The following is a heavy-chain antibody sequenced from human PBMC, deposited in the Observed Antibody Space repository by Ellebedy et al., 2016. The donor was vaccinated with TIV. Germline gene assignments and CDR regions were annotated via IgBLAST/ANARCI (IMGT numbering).Heavy chain of an antibody. CDR2: ISAYNGNT. D-gene: IGHD1-26*01. J-gene: IGHJ4*02. CDR1: GYTFTSYG. Sequence: ASVKVSXXASGYTFTSYGISWVRQAPGQGLEWMGWISAYNGNTNYAQKLQGRVTMTTDTSTSTAYMELRSLRSDDTAVYYCARREGSYYPHDYWGQGTLVTVSS. V-gene: IGHV1-18*01. CDR3: ARREGSYYPHDY.